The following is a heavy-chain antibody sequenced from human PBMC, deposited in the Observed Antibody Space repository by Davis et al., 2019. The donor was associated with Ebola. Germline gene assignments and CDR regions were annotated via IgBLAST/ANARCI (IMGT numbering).Heavy chain of an antibody. Sequence: GGSLRLSCGASGFTFSRHSMNWVRQAPGKGLEWIAFISSGGHDTYYADSVRGRFTIPRDNAKNLLYLQLNSLRDEDTALYYCAKDAEDGSGNWFFDFRGRGALVTVSS. J-gene: IGHJ2*01. CDR1: GFTFSRHS. V-gene: IGHV3-48*02. D-gene: IGHD5-24*01. CDR3: AKDAEDGSGNWFFDF. CDR2: ISSGGHDT.